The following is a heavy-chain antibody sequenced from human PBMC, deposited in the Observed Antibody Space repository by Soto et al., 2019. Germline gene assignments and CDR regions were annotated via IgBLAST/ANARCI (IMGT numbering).Heavy chain of an antibody. CDR2: ISGSGGST. D-gene: IGHD3-3*01. V-gene: IGHV3-23*01. Sequence: EVQLLESGGGLVQPGGSLRLSCAASGFTFSSYAMSWVRQAPGKGLEWVSAISGSGGSTYYADSVKGRFTISRDNSKNTLYLQMNSLRAEDTAVYYCAKDLELELYYDFWSGYFDYWGQGTLVTVSS. J-gene: IGHJ4*02. CDR3: AKDLELELYYDFWSGYFDY. CDR1: GFTFSSYA.